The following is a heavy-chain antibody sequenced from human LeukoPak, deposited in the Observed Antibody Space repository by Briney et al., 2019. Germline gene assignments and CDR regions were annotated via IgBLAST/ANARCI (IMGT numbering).Heavy chain of an antibody. CDR2: ISGSGGST. CDR3: AKGGGLRLGESHFDY. Sequence: PGGSLRLSCAASGFTFSSYAMSWVRQAPGKGLEWVSAISGSGGSTYYADSVKGRFTISRDNSKNTLYLQMNSLRAEDTAVYYCAKGGGLRLGESHFDYWGQGTLVTVSS. D-gene: IGHD3-16*01. J-gene: IGHJ4*02. V-gene: IGHV3-23*01. CDR1: GFTFSSYA.